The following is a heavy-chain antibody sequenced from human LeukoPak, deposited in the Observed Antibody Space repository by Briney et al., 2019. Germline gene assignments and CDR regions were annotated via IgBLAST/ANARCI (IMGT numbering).Heavy chain of an antibody. J-gene: IGHJ4*02. CDR3: AKDVSWNYGRSLGYFDY. V-gene: IGHV3-23*01. CDR1: GFTFSSYA. D-gene: IGHD1-7*01. Sequence: GGSLRLSCAASGFTFSSYAMSWVRQAPGKGLEWVSAISGSGGSTYYADSVKGRFTISRDNSKNTLYLQMNSQRAEDTAVYYCAKDVSWNYGRSLGYFDYWGQGTLVTVSS. CDR2: ISGSGGST.